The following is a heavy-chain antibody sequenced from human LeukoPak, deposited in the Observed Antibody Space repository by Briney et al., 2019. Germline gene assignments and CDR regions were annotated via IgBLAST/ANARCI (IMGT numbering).Heavy chain of an antibody. Sequence: PGGSLRLSCAASGFTFSDSAMHWVRQASGKGLEWVGRVKSKANSYATAYAASVKGRFTISRDDSQNTAYLQMNSLRADDTAVYYCAKATGYLLWGQGTLVTVSS. CDR2: VKSKANSYAT. CDR3: AKATGYLL. V-gene: IGHV3-73*01. J-gene: IGHJ4*02. D-gene: IGHD1-14*01. CDR1: GFTFSDSA.